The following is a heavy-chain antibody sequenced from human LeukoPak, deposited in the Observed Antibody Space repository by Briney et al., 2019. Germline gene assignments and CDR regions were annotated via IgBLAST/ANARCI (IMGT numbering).Heavy chain of an antibody. CDR1: GYTFIEYY. D-gene: IGHD5-24*01. Sequence: ASVKVSCKVSGYTFIEYYIHWVQQAPGKGLEWMGLVDPEDGETIYAEKFQGRVTITADTSTDIAHMELSSLRSDDTAMYYCTTDNSHGDVSYFGYWSQGTLVTVSS. J-gene: IGHJ4*02. CDR2: VDPEDGET. CDR3: TTDNSHGDVSYFGY. V-gene: IGHV1-69-2*01.